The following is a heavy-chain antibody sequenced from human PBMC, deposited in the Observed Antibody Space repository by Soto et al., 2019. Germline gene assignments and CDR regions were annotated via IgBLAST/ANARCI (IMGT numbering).Heavy chain of an antibody. CDR2: IYHSGST. J-gene: IGHJ4*02. CDR1: GGSISSGGYS. D-gene: IGHD1-26*01. Sequence: QLQLQESGSGLVKPSQTLSLTCAVSGGSISSGGYSWSWIRQPPGKGLEWIGYIYHSGSTYYNPSHKRRLTISVDRTKNQFPLKLSSVTAADTAVYYGPGAGGWGAGAVDYGGRGPLATVPS. V-gene: IGHV4-30-2*01. CDR3: PGAGGWGAGAVDY.